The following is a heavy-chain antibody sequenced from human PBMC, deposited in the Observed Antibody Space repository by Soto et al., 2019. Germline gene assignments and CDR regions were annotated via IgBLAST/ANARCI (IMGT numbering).Heavy chain of an antibody. CDR1: GAPISSGGFY. V-gene: IGHV4-31*03. Sequence: QVRLQESGPGLVRPSQTLSLTCNVSGAPISSGGFYWSWIRQHPGKGPEWIGYIYNSGTTFYNPSLGSRVTMSLDAAKNHFALELRSVTVADTAVYYCAREPISAPRGVTQVDPWGQGTLVTVSS. J-gene: IGHJ5*02. CDR3: AREPISAPRGVTQVDP. CDR2: IYNSGTT. D-gene: IGHD3-10*01.